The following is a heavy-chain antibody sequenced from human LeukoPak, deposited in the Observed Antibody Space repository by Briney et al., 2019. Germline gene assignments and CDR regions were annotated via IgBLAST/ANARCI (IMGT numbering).Heavy chain of an antibody. J-gene: IGHJ3*02. Sequence: PGGSLRLSCAASGFTFSSYAMSWVRQAPGKGLEWVSSISSSSSYIYYADSVKGRFTISRDNAKNSLYLQMNSLRAEDTAVYYCARDPTPYSSSWYGTNDAFDIWGQGTMVTVSS. CDR1: GFTFSSYA. CDR2: ISSSSSYI. V-gene: IGHV3-21*01. D-gene: IGHD6-13*01. CDR3: ARDPTPYSSSWYGTNDAFDI.